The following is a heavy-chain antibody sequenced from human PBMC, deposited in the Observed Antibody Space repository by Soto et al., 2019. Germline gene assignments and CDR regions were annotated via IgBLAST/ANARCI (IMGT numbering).Heavy chain of an antibody. V-gene: IGHV1-3*01. CDR3: ARENIVVAYDAFDI. J-gene: IGHJ3*02. CDR1: GYTFTRYA. CDR2: INAGNGNT. D-gene: IGHD3-22*01. Sequence: ASVKVSFKASGYTFTRYAMHWLRQAPGQRLEWMGWINAGNGNTKYSQKFQGRVTITRDTSASTAYMELSSLRSEDTAVYYCARENIVVAYDAFDIWGQGTMVTVSS.